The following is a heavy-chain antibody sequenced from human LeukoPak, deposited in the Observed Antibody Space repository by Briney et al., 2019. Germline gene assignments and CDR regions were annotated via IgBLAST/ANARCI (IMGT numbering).Heavy chain of an antibody. CDR1: GYSISSGYY. J-gene: IGHJ4*02. V-gene: IGHV4-38-2*02. Sequence: PSETLSLTCTVSGYSISSGYYWGWIRQPPGKGLEWIGSIYHSGSTYYNPSLKSRVTISVDTSKNQFSLKLSSVTAADTAVYYCARWTVAGTVDYWGQGTLVTVSS. D-gene: IGHD6-19*01. CDR2: IYHSGST. CDR3: ARWTVAGTVDY.